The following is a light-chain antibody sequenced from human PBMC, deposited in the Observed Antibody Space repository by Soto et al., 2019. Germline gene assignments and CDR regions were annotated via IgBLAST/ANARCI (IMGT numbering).Light chain of an antibody. V-gene: IGLV2-14*01. J-gene: IGLJ3*02. CDR2: EVS. CDR3: TSYINSTTFEGV. CDR1: SSDVGGYTY. Sequence: QSALTQPASVSGSPGQSITISCTGTSSDVGGYTYVSWYQQHPGKAPKLMIYEVSNRPSGVSNRFSGSKSGNTASLTISGLQAEDEADYYCTSYINSTTFEGVFGGGTKVTVL.